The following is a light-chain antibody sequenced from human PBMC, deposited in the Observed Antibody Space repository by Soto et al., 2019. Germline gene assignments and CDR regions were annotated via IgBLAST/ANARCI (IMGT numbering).Light chain of an antibody. J-gene: IGKJ5*01. CDR1: QTVIHNH. Sequence: IVLTQSPDTLSLSTGERATLSCRASQTVIHNHLAWHQQKPGQTPRLLVYGASSRATGIPDRFSGSGSGTDFTLTISRLEPEDFAVYYCQQHGTSPITFGQGTRLEIK. CDR3: QQHGTSPIT. CDR2: GAS. V-gene: IGKV3-20*01.